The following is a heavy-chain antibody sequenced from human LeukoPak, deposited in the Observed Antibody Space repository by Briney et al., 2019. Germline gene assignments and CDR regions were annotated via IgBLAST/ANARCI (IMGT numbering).Heavy chain of an antibody. CDR2: IYYSGTT. Sequence: PSETLSLTCTVSGDSINSSTYYWAWVRQPPGKGLEWIASIYYSGTTYYNPSLKSRVTISLDTSRNQHSLKLSSVTAADTAVYYCARLRQWLRGWFDPWGQGTLVTVSS. J-gene: IGHJ5*02. CDR3: ARLRQWLRGWFDP. D-gene: IGHD5-12*01. V-gene: IGHV4-39*07. CDR1: GDSINSSTYY.